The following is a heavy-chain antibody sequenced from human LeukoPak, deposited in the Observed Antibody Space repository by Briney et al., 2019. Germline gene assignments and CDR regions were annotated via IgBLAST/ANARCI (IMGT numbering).Heavy chain of an antibody. J-gene: IGHJ4*02. CDR2: INHSGST. Sequence: SETLSLTCAVYGGSFSGYYWSWIRQPPGKGLEWIGEINHSGSTNYNPSLKSRVTISVDTSKNQFSLKLSSVTAADTAVSYCARATGYYYGSGSYYHKRVYYFDYWAQGTLVTVSA. V-gene: IGHV4-34*01. D-gene: IGHD3-10*01. CDR1: GGSFSGYY. CDR3: ARATGYYYGSGSYYHKRVYYFDY.